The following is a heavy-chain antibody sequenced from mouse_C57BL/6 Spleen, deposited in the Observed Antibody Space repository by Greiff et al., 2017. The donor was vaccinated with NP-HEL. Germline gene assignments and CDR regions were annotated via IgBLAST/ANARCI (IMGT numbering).Heavy chain of an antibody. V-gene: IGHV1-59*01. D-gene: IGHD2-4*01. CDR1: GYTFTSYW. CDR3: ARPPPHYDYDGAWFAY. CDR2: IDPSDSYT. Sequence: QVQLQQPGAELVRPGTSVKLSCKASGYTFTSYWMHWVKQRPGQGLEWIGVIDPSDSYTNYKQKFKGKATLTVDTSSSTAYMQLSSLTSEDSAVYYCARPPPHYDYDGAWFAYWGQGTLVTVSA. J-gene: IGHJ3*01.